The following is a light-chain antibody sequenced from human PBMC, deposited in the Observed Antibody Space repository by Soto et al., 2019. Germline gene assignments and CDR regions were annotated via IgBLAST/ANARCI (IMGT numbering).Light chain of an antibody. J-gene: IGKJ1*01. Sequence: DIQMTQSPSTLSASVGDRVTITCRASQSISTYLNWYQQKPGKAPKFLISAASTLYSGVPSRFSGSGSGTDFTITITRLQPEDVATSYYQQRCTAAGTFGQGTKVDIK. V-gene: IGKV1-39*01. CDR1: QSISTY. CDR3: QQRCTAAGT. CDR2: AAS.